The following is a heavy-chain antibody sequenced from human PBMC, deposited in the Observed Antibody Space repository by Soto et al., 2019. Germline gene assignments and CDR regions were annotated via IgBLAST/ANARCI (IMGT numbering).Heavy chain of an antibody. CDR2: INPSGGST. Sequence: GASVKVSCKASGYTFTSYYMHWVRHAPGQGLEWMGIINPSGGSTSYAQKFQGRVTMTRDTSTSTVYMELSSLRSEDTAVYYCATDYYGSGSYQADDYWGQGTLVTVSS. CDR3: ATDYYGSGSYQADDY. V-gene: IGHV1-46*01. D-gene: IGHD3-10*01. CDR1: GYTFTSYY. J-gene: IGHJ4*02.